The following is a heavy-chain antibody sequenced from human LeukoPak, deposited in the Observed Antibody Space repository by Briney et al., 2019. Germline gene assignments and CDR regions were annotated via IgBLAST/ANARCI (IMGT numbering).Heavy chain of an antibody. Sequence: SVKVSCKASGVTISSYAISWVRQDPGQGLEWMGAIIPIFDTANYAQKFQGRVMITADKSTSTAYMELSSLRSEDTAVYYCARTNIETRLRRYYYYYMDVWGKGTTVTVSS. CDR3: ARTNIETRLRRYYYYYMDV. CDR1: GVTISSYA. CDR2: IIPIFDTA. J-gene: IGHJ6*03. V-gene: IGHV1-69*06. D-gene: IGHD6-6*01.